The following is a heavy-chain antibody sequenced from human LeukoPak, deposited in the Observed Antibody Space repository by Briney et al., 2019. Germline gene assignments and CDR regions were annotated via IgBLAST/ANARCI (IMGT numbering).Heavy chain of an antibody. CDR3: ASGTSTYYELYF. CDR2: FFYSGST. J-gene: IGHJ4*02. Sequence: SETLSLTCTVSGGSISSSIYYWGWIRQPPGKGLEWIGSFFYSGSTYYNPSLKSRLTMSVDTSNNQFSLKLMSVTAADTAVYYCASGTSTYYELYFWGQGTLVTVSS. D-gene: IGHD3-3*01. V-gene: IGHV4-39*01. CDR1: GGSISSSIYY.